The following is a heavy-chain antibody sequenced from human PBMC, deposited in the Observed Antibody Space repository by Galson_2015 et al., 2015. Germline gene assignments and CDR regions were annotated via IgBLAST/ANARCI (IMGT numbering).Heavy chain of an antibody. D-gene: IGHD3-16*01. Sequence: SLRLSCAASGPSFSSYGMHWVRQAPGKGLEWVAGISYDGGDKYYADSVKGRVTISRDNSKNTLYLQMNSLRAEDTAVYYCARGLGVWYFDLWGRGTLVTVSS. CDR2: ISYDGGDK. J-gene: IGHJ2*01. V-gene: IGHV3-30*12. CDR1: GPSFSSYG. CDR3: ARGLGVWYFDL.